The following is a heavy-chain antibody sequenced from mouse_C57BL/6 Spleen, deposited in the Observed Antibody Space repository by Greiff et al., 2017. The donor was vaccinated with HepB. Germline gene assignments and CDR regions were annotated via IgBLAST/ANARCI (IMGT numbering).Heavy chain of an antibody. D-gene: IGHD1-1*02. CDR3: ARTIWRFPMDY. CDR2: IYPGDGDT. CDR1: GYAFSISW. J-gene: IGHJ4*01. Sequence: QVQLQQSGPELVKPGASVKISCKASGYAFSISWMNWVKQRPGKGLEWIGRIYPGDGDTNYNGKFKGKATLTADKSSSTAYMQLSSRTSEDSAVYFCARTIWRFPMDYWGQGTSVTVYS. V-gene: IGHV1-82*01.